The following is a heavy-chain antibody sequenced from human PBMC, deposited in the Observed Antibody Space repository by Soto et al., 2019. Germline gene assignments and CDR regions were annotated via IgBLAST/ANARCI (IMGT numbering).Heavy chain of an antibody. CDR1: GGSFSGYY. Sequence: SETLSLTCAVYGGSFSGYYWSWIRQPPGKGLEWIGEINHSGSTNYNPSLKSRVTISVDTSKNQFSLKLSSVTAADTAVYYCARNNWNDGRSDYYYCMDVWDQGTTATVSS. CDR3: ARNNWNDGRSDYYYCMDV. CDR2: INHSGST. V-gene: IGHV4-34*01. J-gene: IGHJ6*02. D-gene: IGHD1-1*01.